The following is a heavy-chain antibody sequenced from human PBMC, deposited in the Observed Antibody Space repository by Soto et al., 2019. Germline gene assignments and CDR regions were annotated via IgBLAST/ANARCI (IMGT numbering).Heavy chain of an antibody. CDR3: TKEKSVMYSGYDAFDI. Sequence: SVKVSCKASGGSFSSYAISWVRQAPGQGLEWMGGIIPIFGTANYAQKFQGRFTISRDNADNSLYLQMNSLTAEDTAVYYCTKEKSVMYSGYDAFDIWGRGTMVTVSS. CDR1: GGSFSSYA. V-gene: IGHV1-69*05. D-gene: IGHD5-12*01. J-gene: IGHJ3*02. CDR2: IIPIFGTA.